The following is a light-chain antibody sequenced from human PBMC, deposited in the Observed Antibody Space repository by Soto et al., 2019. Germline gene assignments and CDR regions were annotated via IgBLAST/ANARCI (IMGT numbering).Light chain of an antibody. Sequence: QSALTQPASVSGSPGQSITISCTGTSSDVGSYNLVSWYQQHPGKAPKLMIYEGSKRPSGVSNRFSGSKSGNTASLTISGLQAEDEADYYCCSYAGSSTSLIVFGTGTKLTVL. CDR3: CSYAGSSTSLIV. CDR2: EGS. CDR1: SSDVGSYNL. J-gene: IGLJ1*01. V-gene: IGLV2-23*01.